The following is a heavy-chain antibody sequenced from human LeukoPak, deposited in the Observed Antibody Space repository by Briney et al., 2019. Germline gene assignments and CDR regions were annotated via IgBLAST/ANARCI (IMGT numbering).Heavy chain of an antibody. Sequence: GGSLRLSCAVSGLTFSSSWMDWVRQAPGKGLEWVASINPDGNKKYSADSVKGRFTISRDNAENSLYLQMNSLRVEDTAVYYCAKEGRSLQTYWGQGTLVTVSS. CDR2: INPDGNKK. D-gene: IGHD5-24*01. V-gene: IGHV3-7*03. CDR1: GLTFSSSW. J-gene: IGHJ4*02. CDR3: AKEGRSLQTY.